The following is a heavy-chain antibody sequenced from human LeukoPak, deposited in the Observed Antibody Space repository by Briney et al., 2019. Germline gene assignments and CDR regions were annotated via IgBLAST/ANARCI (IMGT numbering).Heavy chain of an antibody. Sequence: KTGGSLRLSCAASGFTFSSHSMNWVRQAPGEGLEWVSSISSSSSYIYYADSVKGRFTISRDNAKNSLYLQMNSLRAEDTAVYYCARASHYDFWSGYSPDYWGQGTLVTVSS. J-gene: IGHJ4*02. V-gene: IGHV3-21*01. CDR2: ISSSSSYI. CDR1: GFTFSSHS. CDR3: ARASHYDFWSGYSPDY. D-gene: IGHD3-3*01.